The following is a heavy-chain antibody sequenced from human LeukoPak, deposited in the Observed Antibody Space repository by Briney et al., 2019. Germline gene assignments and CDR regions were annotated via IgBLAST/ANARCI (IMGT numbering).Heavy chain of an antibody. Sequence: ASVNVSCKASGYTFTTYGISWVRQAPGQGLEWMGWISAYNGNTNYAQKLQGRVTMTTDTSTSTAYMELRGLRSDDTAVYYCARDPALGYTSGWYNWFDPWGQGTLVTVSS. V-gene: IGHV1-18*01. D-gene: IGHD6-19*01. CDR3: ARDPALGYTSGWYNWFDP. CDR1: GYTFTTYG. CDR2: ISAYNGNT. J-gene: IGHJ5*02.